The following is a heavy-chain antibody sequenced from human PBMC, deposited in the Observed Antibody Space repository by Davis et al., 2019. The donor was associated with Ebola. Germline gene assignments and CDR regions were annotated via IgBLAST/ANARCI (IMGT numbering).Heavy chain of an antibody. CDR1: GGTFSSYA. V-gene: IGHV1-69*05. Sequence: AASVKVSCKASGGTFSSYAISWVRQAPGQGLEWMGGIIPIFGTANYAQKFQGRVTMTTDTSTSTAYMELRSLRSDDTAMYYCARGKYCSGGSCYNYGMDVWGQGTTVTVSS. J-gene: IGHJ6*02. CDR2: IIPIFGTA. D-gene: IGHD2-15*01. CDR3: ARGKYCSGGSCYNYGMDV.